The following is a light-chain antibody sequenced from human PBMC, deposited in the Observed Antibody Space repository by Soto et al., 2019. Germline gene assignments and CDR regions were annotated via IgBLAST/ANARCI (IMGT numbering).Light chain of an antibody. J-gene: IGLJ1*01. CDR1: SSNIGNND. V-gene: IGLV1-36*01. CDR2: YDD. CDR3: AAWDASLNFYV. Sequence: QSVLTQPPSVSEAPRQRVTISCSGSSSNIGNNDVSWYQQIPGTAPKLLIYYDDRLPSGVSDRFSGSKSGTSASLAISGLQSEDDADYYCAAWDASLNFYVFGTGT.